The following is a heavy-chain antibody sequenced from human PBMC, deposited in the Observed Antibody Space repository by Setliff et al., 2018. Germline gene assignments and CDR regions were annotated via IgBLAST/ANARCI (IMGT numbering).Heavy chain of an antibody. J-gene: IGHJ4*02. V-gene: IGHV3-7*03. Sequence: GGSLRLSCAASGFTFSSYWMTWVRQAPGKGPEWVGNINQDGSGKQYVDSVKGRFTISRDDSTNSFYLLMDSLKTEDTAVYYCTMYVYGYVYWGQGTLVTVSS. CDR1: GFTFSSYW. CDR3: TMYVYGYVY. D-gene: IGHD5-18*01. CDR2: INQDGSGK.